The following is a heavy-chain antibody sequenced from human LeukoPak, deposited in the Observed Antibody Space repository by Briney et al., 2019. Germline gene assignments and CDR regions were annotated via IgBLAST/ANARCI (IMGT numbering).Heavy chain of an antibody. CDR2: INPDSGGT. V-gene: IGHV1-2*02. D-gene: IGHD3-22*01. CDR3: ARGRGSWYDSSGSPYIRFDY. Sequence: ASVKVSCKASGYTFTGYFIHWVRQAPGQGLEWMGWINPDSGGTNYAQKFQGRVTMTRDTSISTAYMELSRLRSDDSAIYYCARGRGSWYDSSGSPYIRFDYWGQGTLVTVSS. J-gene: IGHJ4*02. CDR1: GYTFTGYF.